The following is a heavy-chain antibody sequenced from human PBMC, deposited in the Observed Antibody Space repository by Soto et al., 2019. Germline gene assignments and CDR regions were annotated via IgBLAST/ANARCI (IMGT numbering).Heavy chain of an antibody. D-gene: IGHD6-6*01. CDR1: GGTFSSYA. Sequence: GASVKVSCKASGGTFSSYAISWVLQAPGQGLEWMGGIIPIFGTANYAQKFQGRVTITADESTSTAYMELSSLRSEDTAVYYCARDQRSSPGWYYYYGMDVWGQGTTVTVSS. CDR2: IIPIFGTA. J-gene: IGHJ6*02. V-gene: IGHV1-69*13. CDR3: ARDQRSSPGWYYYYGMDV.